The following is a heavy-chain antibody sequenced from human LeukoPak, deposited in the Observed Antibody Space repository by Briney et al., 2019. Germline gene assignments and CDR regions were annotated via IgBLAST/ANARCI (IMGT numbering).Heavy chain of an antibody. Sequence: PSETLSLTCALPRGSFSGYYWSWIRLPPGKGLEWIGEIKDGGITNYTPSPTSRVTISIDTSKNQLSLKLSSATAADTAVYYCVRGFSGVVWDYWGQGTMVTVSS. CDR1: RGSFSGYY. V-gene: IGHV4-34*01. J-gene: IGHJ4*02. D-gene: IGHD3-10*01. CDR3: VRGFSGVVWDY. CDR2: IKDGGIT.